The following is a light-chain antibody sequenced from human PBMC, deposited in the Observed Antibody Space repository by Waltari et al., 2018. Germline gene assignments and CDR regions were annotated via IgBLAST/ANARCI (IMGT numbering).Light chain of an antibody. CDR2: AAS. CDR1: QGIRND. V-gene: IGKV1-6*01. J-gene: IGKJ1*01. Sequence: AIQMTQSPSSLSASVGDRVTITCRASQGIRNDLGWYQQKPGKAPKLLIYAASSLQSGVPSRFSGSVSGTDFTLSISSLQPEDFATYYCLQDYNYPRTFGQGTKVEIK. CDR3: LQDYNYPRT.